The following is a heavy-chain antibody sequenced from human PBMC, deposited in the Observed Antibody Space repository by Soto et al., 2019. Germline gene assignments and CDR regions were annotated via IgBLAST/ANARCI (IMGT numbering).Heavy chain of an antibody. V-gene: IGHV5-51*01. J-gene: IGHJ6*02. CDR3: ARRSDSNYVLYGMDV. D-gene: IGHD4-4*01. CDR1: GYSSTSYW. CDR2: IYPGDSDT. Sequence: PGESLKISCKGSGYSSTSYWIGWVRQMPGKGLEWMGIIYPGDSDTRYSPSFQGQVTISADKSISTAYLHWSSLKASDTAMYYCARRSDSNYVLYGMDVWGQGTTVTVTS.